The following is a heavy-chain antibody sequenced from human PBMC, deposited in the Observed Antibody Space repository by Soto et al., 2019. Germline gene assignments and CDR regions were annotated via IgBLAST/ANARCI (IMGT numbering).Heavy chain of an antibody. CDR1: GYTFTSYA. Sequence: QVQLVQSGAEEKKPGASVKVSCKASGYTFTSYAMHWVRQAPGQRLEWMGWINAGNGNTKYSQKLQGRGTINRDTSASTAYMELSSLRSEDTAVYYCARSIVVVTALDYWGQGTLVTVSS. CDR2: INAGNGNT. J-gene: IGHJ4*02. D-gene: IGHD2-21*02. CDR3: ARSIVVVTALDY. V-gene: IGHV1-3*05.